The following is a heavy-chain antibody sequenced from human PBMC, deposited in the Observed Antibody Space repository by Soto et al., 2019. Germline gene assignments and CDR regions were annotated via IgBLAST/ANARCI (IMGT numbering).Heavy chain of an antibody. CDR2: INHSGST. J-gene: IGHJ4*02. D-gene: IGHD1-26*01. Sequence: SETLSLTCAVYGGSFSGYYWSWIRQPPGKGLEWIGEINHSGSTNYNPSLKSRVTIPVDTSKNQFSLKLSSVTAADTAVYYCARYSGSYPRTFDYWGQGTLVTVSS. V-gene: IGHV4-34*01. CDR3: ARYSGSYPRTFDY. CDR1: GGSFSGYY.